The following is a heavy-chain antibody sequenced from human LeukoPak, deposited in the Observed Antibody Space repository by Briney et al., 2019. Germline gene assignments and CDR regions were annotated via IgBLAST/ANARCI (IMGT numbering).Heavy chain of an antibody. J-gene: IGHJ4*02. V-gene: IGHV1-24*01. CDR1: GYTLTELS. Sequence: AAVKVSCKVSGYTLTELSMHWVRQAPGKGLEWMGGFDPEDGETIYAQKFQGRVTMTEDTSTDTAYMELSSLRSEDTAVYYCATPGAGSRVVPAFLGFDYWGQGTLVTVSS. CDR2: FDPEDGET. CDR3: ATPGAGSRVVPAFLGFDY. D-gene: IGHD2-2*01.